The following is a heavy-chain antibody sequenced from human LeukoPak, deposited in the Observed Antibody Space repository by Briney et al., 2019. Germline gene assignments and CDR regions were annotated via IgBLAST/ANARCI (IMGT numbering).Heavy chain of an antibody. D-gene: IGHD4-17*01. V-gene: IGHV3-30*02. J-gene: IGHJ4*02. CDR1: GFTFCSYG. Sequence: GGSLRLSCAASGFTFCSYGMHWVRKAPGKGMEWVAFIRYDGSNKYYADSVKGRFTISRDNSKNTLYLQMNSLRAEDTAVYYCAKDQGYGDYGYYWGQGTLVTVSS. CDR2: IRYDGSNK. CDR3: AKDQGYGDYGYY.